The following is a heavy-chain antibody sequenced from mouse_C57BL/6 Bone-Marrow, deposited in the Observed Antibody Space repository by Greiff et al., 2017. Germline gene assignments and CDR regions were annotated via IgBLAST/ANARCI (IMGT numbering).Heavy chain of an antibody. V-gene: IGHV1-15*01. CDR3: TRDAGFITTVVGAMDY. D-gene: IGHD1-1*01. Sequence: VQLQQSGAELVRPGASVTLSCKASGYTFTDYEMHWVKQTPVHGLEWIGAIDPETGGTAYNQKFKGKAILTADKSSSTAYMELRSLTSEASAVYYCTRDAGFITTVVGAMDYWGQGTSVTVSS. CDR1: GYTFTDYE. CDR2: IDPETGGT. J-gene: IGHJ4*01.